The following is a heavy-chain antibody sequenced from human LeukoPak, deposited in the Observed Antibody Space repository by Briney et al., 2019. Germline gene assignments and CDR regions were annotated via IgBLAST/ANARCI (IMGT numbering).Heavy chain of an antibody. CDR3: AKLLVGATTFDY. CDR1: GFTFSSYA. Sequence: GGSLRLSCAASGFTFSSYAMSWVRQAPGKGLEWVSAISGSGGSTYYAGSVKGRFTISRDNSKNTLYLQMNSLRAEDTAVYYCAKLLVGATTFDYWGQGTLVTVSS. J-gene: IGHJ4*02. V-gene: IGHV3-23*01. CDR2: ISGSGGST. D-gene: IGHD1-26*01.